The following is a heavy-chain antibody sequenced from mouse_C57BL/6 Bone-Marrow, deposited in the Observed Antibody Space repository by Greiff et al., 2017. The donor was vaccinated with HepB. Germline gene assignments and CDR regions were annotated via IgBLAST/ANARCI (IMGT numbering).Heavy chain of an antibody. J-gene: IGHJ1*03. CDR3: VSRYYYYGSSYDWYFDV. CDR2: IRSKSNNYAT. V-gene: IGHV10-1*01. CDR1: GFSFNTYA. D-gene: IGHD1-1*01. Sequence: EVKLVESGGGLVQPKGSLKLSCAASGFSFNTYAMNWVRQAPGKGLEWVARIRSKSNNYATYYADSVKDRFTISRDDSESMLYLQMNNLKTEDTAMYYCVSRYYYYGSSYDWYFDVWGTGTTVTVSS.